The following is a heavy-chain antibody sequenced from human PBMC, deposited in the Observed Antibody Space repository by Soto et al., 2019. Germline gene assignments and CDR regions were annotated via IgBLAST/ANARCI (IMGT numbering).Heavy chain of an antibody. CDR2: INPRGDST. Sequence: QVQLVQSGAEVKKPGASVKVSCKASGYTFTSYYMHWVRQAPGQGLEWMGIINPRGDSTSHAQKFQGTVTIXXDXSXXTVYMGLSSLRSEDTAVYYWARTAASYGYRGWFDPWGQGTLVTVSS. CDR1: GYTFTSYY. V-gene: IGHV1-46*01. CDR3: ARTAASYGYRGWFDP. J-gene: IGHJ5*02. D-gene: IGHD5-18*01.